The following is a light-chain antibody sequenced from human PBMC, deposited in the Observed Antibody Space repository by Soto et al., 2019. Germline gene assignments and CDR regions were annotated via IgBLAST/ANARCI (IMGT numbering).Light chain of an antibody. CDR3: QQSYSTPRT. CDR2: AAS. V-gene: IGKV1-39*01. CDR1: QSISSY. Sequence: DIQMTQSPSSLSASVGDRVTITCRASQSISSYLNWYQQKQGKAPKLLIYAASSLQSGVPSRFSGSGSGTDFTLTIRSLQPEDFETYYCQQSYSTPRTFGQGTKVDIK. J-gene: IGKJ1*01.